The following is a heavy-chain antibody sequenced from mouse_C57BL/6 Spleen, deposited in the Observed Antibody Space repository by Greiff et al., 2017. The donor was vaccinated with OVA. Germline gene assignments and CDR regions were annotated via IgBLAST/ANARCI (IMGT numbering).Heavy chain of an antibody. D-gene: IGHD2-1*01. CDR2: ISSGGSYT. Sequence: EVMLVESGGDLVKPGGSLKLSCAASGFTFSSYGMSWVRQTPDKRLEWVATISSGGSYTYYPDSVKGRFTISRDNAKNTLYLQMSSLKSEDTAMYYGARHDGYGNSWFAYWGQGTLVTVSA. CDR3: ARHDGYGNSWFAY. V-gene: IGHV5-6*02. J-gene: IGHJ3*01. CDR1: GFTFSSYG.